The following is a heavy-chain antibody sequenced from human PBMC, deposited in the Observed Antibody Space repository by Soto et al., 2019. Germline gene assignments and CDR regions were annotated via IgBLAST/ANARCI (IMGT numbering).Heavy chain of an antibody. V-gene: IGHV2-70*01. J-gene: IGHJ3*02. Sequence: GPTLVNPTQTLTLTCTFSGFSLSTSGMCVSWIRQPPGKALEWLALIDWDDDKYYSTSLKTRLTISKDTSKNQVVLTMTNMDPVATATYYCARMVRGLMGHDAFDIWGQGTMVTVSS. CDR2: IDWDDDK. CDR3: ARMVRGLMGHDAFDI. D-gene: IGHD3-10*01. CDR1: GFSLSTSGMC.